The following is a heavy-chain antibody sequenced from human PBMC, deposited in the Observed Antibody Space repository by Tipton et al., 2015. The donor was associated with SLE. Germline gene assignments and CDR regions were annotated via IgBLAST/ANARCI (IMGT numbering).Heavy chain of an antibody. Sequence: TLSLTCTVSGASINSNFWSWIRQSPGKGLEWIGYIYSGGSTKYNPYFESRVTISVDTSKNQFSLKLSSVTAADTAVYYCARDDTISKGFDYWGQGTLVTVSS. CDR1: GASINSNF. V-gene: IGHV4-59*12. CDR2: IYSGGST. J-gene: IGHJ4*02. D-gene: IGHD2-21*01. CDR3: ARDDTISKGFDY.